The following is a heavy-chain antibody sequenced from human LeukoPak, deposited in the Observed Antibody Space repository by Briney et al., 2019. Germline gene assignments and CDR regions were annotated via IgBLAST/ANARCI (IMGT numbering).Heavy chain of an antibody. Sequence: SETLSLTCTVSGGSISSGGYYWSWIRQPPGKGLEWIGYIYHSGSTYYNPSLKSRVTISVDRSKNQFSLKLSSVTAADTAVYYCARAVGSSNDYWGQGTLVTVSS. CDR3: ARAVGSSNDY. J-gene: IGHJ4*02. D-gene: IGHD6-13*01. CDR1: GGSISSGGYY. CDR2: IYHSGST. V-gene: IGHV4-30-2*01.